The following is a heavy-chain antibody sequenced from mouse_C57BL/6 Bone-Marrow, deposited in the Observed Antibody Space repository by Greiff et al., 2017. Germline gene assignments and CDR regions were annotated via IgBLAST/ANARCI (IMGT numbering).Heavy chain of an antibody. J-gene: IGHJ3*01. Sequence: EVKLQESGGGLVKPGGSLKLSCAASGFTFSDYGMHWVRQAPEKGLEWVAYISSGSSTIYYADTVKGRFTISRDNAKNTLFLQMTSLRSEDTAMYYCASPRFYGNSWFAYWGQGTLVTVSA. CDR3: ASPRFYGNSWFAY. CDR1: GFTFSDYG. V-gene: IGHV5-17*01. CDR2: ISSGSSTI. D-gene: IGHD2-1*01.